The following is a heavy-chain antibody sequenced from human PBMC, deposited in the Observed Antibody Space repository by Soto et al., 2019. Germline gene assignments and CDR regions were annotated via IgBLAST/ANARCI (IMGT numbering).Heavy chain of an antibody. V-gene: IGHV4-61*01. D-gene: IGHD2-15*01. CDR2: IYYSGST. J-gene: IGHJ5*02. Sequence: QVQLQESGPGLVKPSETLSLTCTVSGGSVNSGSYYWSWIRQPPGKGLEWIGNIYYSGSTIYNPSLKSRFTISVDTSKSQFSLKLTSVTAADTAVYYCAREQRSIVSPWFDPWGQGTLVTVSS. CDR3: AREQRSIVSPWFDP. CDR1: GGSVNSGSYY.